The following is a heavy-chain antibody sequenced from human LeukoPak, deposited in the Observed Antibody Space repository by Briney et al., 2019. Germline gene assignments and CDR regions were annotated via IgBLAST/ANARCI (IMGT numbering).Heavy chain of an antibody. Sequence: SETLSLTCTVSGGSISSYYWSWIRQPPGKGLEWIGYIYYSGSTNYNPSLKSRVTISVDTSKNQFSLKLSSVTAADTAVYYCAGTYEGFYYGSATDAFDIWGQGTMVTVSS. CDR3: AGTYEGFYYGSATDAFDI. J-gene: IGHJ3*02. D-gene: IGHD3-10*01. CDR2: IYYSGST. CDR1: GGSISSYY. V-gene: IGHV4-59*08.